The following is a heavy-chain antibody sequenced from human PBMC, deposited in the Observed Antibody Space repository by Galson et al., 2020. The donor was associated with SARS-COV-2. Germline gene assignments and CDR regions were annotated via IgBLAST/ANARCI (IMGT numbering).Heavy chain of an antibody. CDR1: GFIANSNY. D-gene: IGHD2-15*01. Sequence: GESLKISCAASGFIANSNYMTWVRPAPGKGLEWVSGLYSDNRPYFADSVKGRFTMSRDNSKNTLYLQMDSLTAGDTAVYYCARSPQYCSGGRCSSGAFDYWGHGTLVTVSS. CDR3: ARSPQYCSGGRCSSGAFDY. V-gene: IGHV3-66*01. J-gene: IGHJ4*01. CDR2: LYSDNRP.